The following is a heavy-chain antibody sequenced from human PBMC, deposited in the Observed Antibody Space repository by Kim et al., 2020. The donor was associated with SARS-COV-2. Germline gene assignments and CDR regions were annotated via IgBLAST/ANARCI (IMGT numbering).Heavy chain of an antibody. CDR2: VSGTGHTT. CDR1: GFSFVGSA. J-gene: IGHJ6*02. CDR3: AKAEAYYNILGGLDV. D-gene: IGHD2-21*01. V-gene: IGHV3-23*01. Sequence: GGSLRLSCVASGFSFVGSAMSWVRQAPGKGLEWVATVSGTGHTTYYSESVKGRFTISRDNSKDTLYLETNGLRAEDTAVYFCAKAEAYYNILGGLDVWGRGTTVTVS.